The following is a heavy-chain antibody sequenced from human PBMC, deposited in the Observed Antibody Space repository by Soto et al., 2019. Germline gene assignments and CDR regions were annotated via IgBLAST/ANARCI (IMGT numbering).Heavy chain of an antibody. V-gene: IGHV3-64D*08. J-gene: IGHJ4*02. CDR2: ISSNGGST. D-gene: IGHD6-6*01. CDR1: GFTFSSYA. Sequence: GGSLRLSCSASGFTFSSYAMHWVRQAPGKGLEYVSAISSNGGSTYYADSVKGRFTISRDNSKNTLYLQMSSLRAEDTAVYYCVKDQGYASSSSQSTDFDYWGQGTLVTVSS. CDR3: VKDQGYASSSSQSTDFDY.